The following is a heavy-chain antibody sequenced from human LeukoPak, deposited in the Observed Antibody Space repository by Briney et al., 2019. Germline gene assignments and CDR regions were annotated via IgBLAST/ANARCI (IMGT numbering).Heavy chain of an antibody. CDR2: ISSTSSTI. Sequence: GGSLRLSCAASGFTFSSYSMNWVRQAPGKGLEWVSYISSTSSTIYYADSMKGRFTISRDTAKNSLYLQMNSLRAEDTAVYYCARRAGAYSHPYDYWGQGTLVTVSS. V-gene: IGHV3-48*01. D-gene: IGHD4/OR15-4a*01. CDR3: ARRAGAYSHPYDY. CDR1: GFTFSSYS. J-gene: IGHJ4*02.